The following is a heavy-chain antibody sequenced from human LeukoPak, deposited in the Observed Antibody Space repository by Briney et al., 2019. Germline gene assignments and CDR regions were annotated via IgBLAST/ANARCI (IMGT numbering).Heavy chain of an antibody. J-gene: IGHJ6*03. Sequence: EASVKVSCKASGYTFTSYDINWVRQATGQGLEWMGWMNPNSGNTGYAQKFQGRVTMTRNTSISTAYMELSSLRSEDTAVYYCARCKVGLWFGELSTYYMDVWGKGTTVTISS. CDR1: GYTFTSYD. CDR3: ARCKVGLWFGELSTYYMDV. CDR2: MNPNSGNT. V-gene: IGHV1-8*01. D-gene: IGHD3-10*01.